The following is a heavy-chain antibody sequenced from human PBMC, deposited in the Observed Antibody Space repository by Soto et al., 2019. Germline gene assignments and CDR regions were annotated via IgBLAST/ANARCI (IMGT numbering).Heavy chain of an antibody. J-gene: IGHJ4*02. CDR2: IYHSWST. V-gene: IGHV4-59*01. Sequence: SETLSLTCTVSGGSIRSYYWSWIRQPPGKGLEWIGYIYHSWSTNYNPSLKSRGTISVDTSKNQFSLKLSSVTAADTAVYYCAGRDYWGQGTLVTVAS. CDR3: AGRDY. CDR1: GGSIRSYY.